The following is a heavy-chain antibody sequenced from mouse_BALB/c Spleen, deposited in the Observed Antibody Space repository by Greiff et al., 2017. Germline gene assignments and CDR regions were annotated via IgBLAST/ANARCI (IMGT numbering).Heavy chain of an antibody. V-gene: IGHV1-87*01. J-gene: IGHJ3*01. CDR1: GYTFTSYC. Sequence: QVQLQQSGAELARPGASLKLSCSASGYTFTSYCMSWVKQRPGQGLEWIGAIYPGDGDTRYTQKFKGKATLTADKSSSSAYMQLSSLASEDSAVYYCAREGLYRYDSSGFAYWGQGTLVTVSA. CDR2: IYPGDGDT. D-gene: IGHD2-14*01. CDR3: AREGLYRYDSSGFAY.